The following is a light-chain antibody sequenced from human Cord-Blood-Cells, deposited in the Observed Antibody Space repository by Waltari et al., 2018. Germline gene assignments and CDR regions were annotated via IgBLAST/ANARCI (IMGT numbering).Light chain of an antibody. CDR1: SSDVGGYNY. V-gene: IGLV2-14*01. CDR2: DVS. CDR3: SSYTSSSTPNV. Sequence: QSALTQPASVSGSPAQLITISSTGTSSDVGGYNYFSWYQQHPGKAPKLMIYDVSNRPSGVSNRFSGSKSGNTASLTISGLQAEDEADYYCSSYTSSSTPNVFGTGTKVTVL. J-gene: IGLJ1*01.